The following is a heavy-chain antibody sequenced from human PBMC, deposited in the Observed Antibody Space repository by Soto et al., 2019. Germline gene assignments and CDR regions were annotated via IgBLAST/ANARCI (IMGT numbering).Heavy chain of an antibody. Sequence: ASVKVSCKASGYTFTSYAMHWVRQAPGQRLEWMGWINAYNGNTKYAQKLQCRVTMTTDTSTSTAYMELRSLRSDDTAVYYCVIDRYRYYDSSGYTYNWFDPWGQGTLVTVSS. D-gene: IGHD3-22*01. J-gene: IGHJ5*02. V-gene: IGHV1-18*01. CDR2: INAYNGNT. CDR1: GYTFTSYA. CDR3: VIDRYRYYDSSGYTYNWFDP.